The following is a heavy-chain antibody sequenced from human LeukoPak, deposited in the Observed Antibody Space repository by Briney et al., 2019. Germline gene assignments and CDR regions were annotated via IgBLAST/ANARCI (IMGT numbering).Heavy chain of an antibody. V-gene: IGHV4-59*01. Sequence: SETLSLTCTVSSGSISSYYWSWIRQPPGKGLEWIGYIYYSGSTNYNPSLKSRVTISVDTSKNQFSLKLSSVTAADTAVHYCAAGCSGGSCYAFDYWGQGTLVTVSS. CDR2: IYYSGST. CDR3: AAGCSGGSCYAFDY. D-gene: IGHD2-15*01. CDR1: SGSISSYY. J-gene: IGHJ4*02.